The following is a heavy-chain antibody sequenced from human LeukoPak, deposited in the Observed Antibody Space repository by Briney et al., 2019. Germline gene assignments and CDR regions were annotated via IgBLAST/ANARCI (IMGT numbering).Heavy chain of an antibody. CDR3: ASVTVSGSGWLLDY. V-gene: IGHV4-34*01. Sequence: PSETLSLTCAVYGGSFSGYYWSWIRQPPGKGLEWIGEINHSGSTNYNPSLKSRVTISVDTSKNQFSLKLSSVTAADTAVYYCASVTVSGSGWLLDYWGQGSLVTVSS. D-gene: IGHD6-19*01. CDR1: GGSFSGYY. CDR2: INHSGST. J-gene: IGHJ4*02.